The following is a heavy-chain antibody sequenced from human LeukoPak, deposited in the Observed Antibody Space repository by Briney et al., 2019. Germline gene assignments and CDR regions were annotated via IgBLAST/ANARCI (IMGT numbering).Heavy chain of an antibody. V-gene: IGHV3-48*03. CDR3: AGHRSGGSSLGHYYGMDV. CDR1: GFTFTSYD. Sequence: GGSLRLSCAASGFTFTSYDINWVRQAEGKGLEWVSFTSSSGSDIYYTDFVKGRFTVSRDNAKNSLYLQMNSLRAEDTAVYYCAGHRSGGSSLGHYYGMDVWGQGTTVTVSS. J-gene: IGHJ6*02. D-gene: IGHD2-15*01. CDR2: TSSSGSDI.